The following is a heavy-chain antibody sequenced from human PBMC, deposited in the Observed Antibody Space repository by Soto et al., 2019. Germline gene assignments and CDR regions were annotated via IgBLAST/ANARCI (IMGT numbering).Heavy chain of an antibody. CDR3: LRDVGFSCGDF. J-gene: IGHJ4*02. CDR1: GFTFSSYW. V-gene: IGHV3-74*01. CDR2: VSPDGIHT. D-gene: IGHD2-2*01. Sequence: GGSLRLSCAASGFTFSSYWMHWVRQAPGKGLVWVSRVSPDGIHTDYADSVKGRFTVSRDNAKNTLYLQMNSLRAEDAAHYYCLRDVGFSCGDFWGQGILVTVSS.